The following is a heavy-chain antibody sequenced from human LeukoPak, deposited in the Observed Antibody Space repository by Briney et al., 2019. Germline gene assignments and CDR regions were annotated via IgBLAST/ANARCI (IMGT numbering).Heavy chain of an antibody. V-gene: IGHV1-69*04. J-gene: IGHJ4*02. CDR1: GGTFSSYA. CDR3: GRAAVAGTAHPGFDHLGY. D-gene: IGHD6-19*01. CDR2: IIPIFGIA. Sequence: SVKVSCKASGGTFSSYAISWVRQAPGQGLEWMGRIIPIFGIANYAQKFQGRVTITADKSTSTAYMELSSLRSEDTAVYYCGRAAVAGTAHPGFDHLGYWGQGTLVTVPS.